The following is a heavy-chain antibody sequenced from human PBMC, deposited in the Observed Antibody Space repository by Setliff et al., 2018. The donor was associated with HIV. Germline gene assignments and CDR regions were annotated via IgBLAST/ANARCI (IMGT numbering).Heavy chain of an antibody. J-gene: IGHJ5*02. CDR1: GGSISNSRYY. D-gene: IGHD2-15*01. CDR2: IYYSGST. Sequence: PSETLSLTCTVSGGSISNSRYYWSWIRQPPGKGLEWIGSIYYSGSTYYNPSLKSRVTISLATSKNQFSLSLTSVTGADTAVYYCAKCGGTCWHNFFGPWGQGTLVTVSS. CDR3: AKCGGTCWHNFFGP. V-gene: IGHV4-39*07.